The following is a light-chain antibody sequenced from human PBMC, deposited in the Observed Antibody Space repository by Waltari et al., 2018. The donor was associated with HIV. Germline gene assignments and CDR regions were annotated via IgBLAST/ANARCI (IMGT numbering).Light chain of an antibody. Sequence: EIVMTQSPVTLSVSPGESATLSCRASQSVNNNLAWYQQVPGQAPSPLIDRTSTRAPCVPARFSGSGYDTEFTLTISSLQSEDFTIYYCQQYDKWPGTFGQGTKVEI. CDR1: QSVNNN. J-gene: IGKJ1*01. CDR3: QQYDKWPGT. CDR2: RTS. V-gene: IGKV3-15*01.